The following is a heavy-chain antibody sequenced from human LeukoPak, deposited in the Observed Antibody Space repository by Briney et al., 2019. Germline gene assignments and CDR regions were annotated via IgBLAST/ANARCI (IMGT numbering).Heavy chain of an antibody. D-gene: IGHD4-23*01. V-gene: IGHV4-59*01. Sequence: PSETLSLTCTVSGGSISSYYWSWIRQPPGKGLEWIGYIYYSGSTNYNPSLKSRVTISVDTSKNQFSLKLSSVTAADTAVYYCARETYGGNPDYWGQGTLVTVSS. CDR1: GGSISSYY. CDR2: IYYSGST. CDR3: ARETYGGNPDY. J-gene: IGHJ4*02.